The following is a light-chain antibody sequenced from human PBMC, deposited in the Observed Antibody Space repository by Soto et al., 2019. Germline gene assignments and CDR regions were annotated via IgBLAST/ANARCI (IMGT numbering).Light chain of an antibody. V-gene: IGKV1-5*01. Sequence: DIQMTQSPSTLSASVGDRVTVTCRASRSISTWLAWYQQKPGNAPKLLLHHASILEIGVPSRFSGSGSGTEFTLTISSLEPVVVATYYCQQYHFVWTFGHGTKVEIK. CDR1: RSISTW. CDR3: QQYHFVWT. J-gene: IGKJ1*01. CDR2: HAS.